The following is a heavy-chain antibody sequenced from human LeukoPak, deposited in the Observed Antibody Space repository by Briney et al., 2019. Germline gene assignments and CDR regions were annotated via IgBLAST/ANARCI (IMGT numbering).Heavy chain of an antibody. Sequence: SETLSLTCNVSGVSINNYYWSWIRQPPGKGLEGIGYIYHGGSTYYNPSLKSRVTITVDRSKNQFSLKLSSVTAADTAVYYCARGKSSIAARPNAFDIWGQGTMVTVSS. V-gene: IGHV4-59*12. D-gene: IGHD6-6*01. CDR1: GVSINNYY. CDR2: IYHGGST. CDR3: ARGKSSIAARPNAFDI. J-gene: IGHJ3*02.